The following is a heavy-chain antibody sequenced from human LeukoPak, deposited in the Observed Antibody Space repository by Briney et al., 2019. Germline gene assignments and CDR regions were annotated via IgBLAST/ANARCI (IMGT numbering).Heavy chain of an antibody. D-gene: IGHD2-8*01. Sequence: QSGGSLRLSCATSGFTFGDCAMNWVRQAPGKGLEWVSAISGSGSHTYYADSVKGRFTISRDNSKNTLYLQMNSLRAEDTAVYYCAKGEVYAIRPLYYWGQGTLVTVSS. CDR1: GFTFGDCA. CDR2: ISGSGSHT. J-gene: IGHJ4*02. CDR3: AKGEVYAIRPLYY. V-gene: IGHV3-23*01.